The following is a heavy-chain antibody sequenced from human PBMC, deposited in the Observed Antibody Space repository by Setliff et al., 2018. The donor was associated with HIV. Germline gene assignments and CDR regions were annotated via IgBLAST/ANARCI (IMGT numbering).Heavy chain of an antibody. CDR1: GFTFSDYW. CDR2: IKQDGSEK. J-gene: IGHJ3*02. CDR3: AKMGSPVGPDAFDI. Sequence: GGSLRLSCAASGFTFSDYWMTWVRQAPGKGLEWVANIKQDGSEKYCVDSVKGRFTISRDNAKNTLYLQMNSLRAEDTAVYYCAKMGSPVGPDAFDIWGQGTMVTVSS. D-gene: IGHD2-8*01. V-gene: IGHV3-7*03.